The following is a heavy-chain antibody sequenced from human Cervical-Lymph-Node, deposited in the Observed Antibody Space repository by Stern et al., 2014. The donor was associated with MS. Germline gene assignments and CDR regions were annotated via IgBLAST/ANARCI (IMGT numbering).Heavy chain of an antibody. CDR2: ISGSGGST. D-gene: IGHD3-16*01. CDR1: GLTFSSYA. J-gene: IGHJ4*02. V-gene: IGHV3-23*04. Sequence: EVQLVESGGGLVQPGGSRRLSGAASGLTFSSYAMSWVPQAPGKGREWVSGISGSGGSTYYADSVKGRVTISRDNSKNTLYLQMNSLRAEDTAVYYCAKAHSFDANYYFAYWGQGTLVTVSS. CDR3: AKAHSFDANYYFAY.